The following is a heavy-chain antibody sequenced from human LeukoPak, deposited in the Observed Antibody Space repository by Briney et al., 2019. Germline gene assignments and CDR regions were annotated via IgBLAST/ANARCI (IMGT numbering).Heavy chain of an antibody. Sequence: GGSLRLSCAASGFTFSIYSMNWVRQAPGKGLEWVSYISTSSSTIYYADSVKGRFTISRDNAKNSLYLKMNSLRAEDTAVYYCARTDRQYSGGTEDYWGQGTLVTVSS. D-gene: IGHD5-12*01. CDR3: ARTDRQYSGGTEDY. CDR1: GFTFSIYS. J-gene: IGHJ4*02. CDR2: ISTSSSTI. V-gene: IGHV3-48*04.